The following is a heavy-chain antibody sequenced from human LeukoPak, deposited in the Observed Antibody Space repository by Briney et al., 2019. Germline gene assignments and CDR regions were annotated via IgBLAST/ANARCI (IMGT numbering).Heavy chain of an antibody. CDR3: AKERGYGPADY. J-gene: IGHJ4*02. D-gene: IGHD5-18*01. CDR2: LSGSGGST. CDR1: GFIFNKHA. Sequence: GGSLRLSCAASGFIFNKHAMSWVRQAPGKGLEWVSGLSGSGGSTDYADSVKGRFTVSRDNSKNTLFLQMNSLRAEDTAIYYCAKERGYGPADYWGQGTLVTVSS. V-gene: IGHV3-23*01.